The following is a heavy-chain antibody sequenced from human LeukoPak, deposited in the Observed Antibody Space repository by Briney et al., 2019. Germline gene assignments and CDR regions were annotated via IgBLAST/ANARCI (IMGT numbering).Heavy chain of an antibody. CDR3: AKGRYCTNGVCYLDY. CDR1: GFTFTSDA. Sequence: GGSLRLSCVASGFTFTSDAMNWVRQAPGKGLEWVSSTVSRGTTQYADSVKGRFTVSRDTSKNTLYLQMNSLRAEDTAVYYCAKGRYCTNGVCYLDYWGQGTLVTVSS. V-gene: IGHV3-23*01. CDR2: TVSRGTT. J-gene: IGHJ4*02. D-gene: IGHD2-8*01.